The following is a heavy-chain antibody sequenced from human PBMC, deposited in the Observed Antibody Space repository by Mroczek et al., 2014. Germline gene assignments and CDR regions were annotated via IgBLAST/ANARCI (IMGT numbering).Heavy chain of an antibody. CDR3: ARGTRVVTAMVFRRNWFDP. D-gene: IGHD5-18*01. CDR1: GGSFSGYY. Sequence: QVQLQQWGAGLLKPSETLSLTCAVYGGSFSGYYWSWIRQPPGKGLEWIGEINHSGSTNYNPSLKSRVTISVDTSKNQFSLKLSSVTAADTAVYYCARGTRVVTAMVFRRNWFDPWGQGTLVTVSS. V-gene: IGHV4-34*01. CDR2: INHSGST. J-gene: IGHJ5*02.